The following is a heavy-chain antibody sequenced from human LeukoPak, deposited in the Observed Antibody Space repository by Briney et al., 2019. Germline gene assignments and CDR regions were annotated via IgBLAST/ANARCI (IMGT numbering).Heavy chain of an antibody. J-gene: IGHJ6*02. Sequence: PSETLSLTCTVSGYSISSVYYWGWIRQPPGKGLEWIGSIYHSGSTYYNPSLKSRVTISVDTSKNQFSLKLSSVTAADTALYYCARVGYSGYETDYYYGMDVWGQGTTVTVSS. CDR2: IYHSGST. CDR3: ARVGYSGYETDYYYGMDV. V-gene: IGHV4-38-2*02. D-gene: IGHD5-12*01. CDR1: GYSISSVYY.